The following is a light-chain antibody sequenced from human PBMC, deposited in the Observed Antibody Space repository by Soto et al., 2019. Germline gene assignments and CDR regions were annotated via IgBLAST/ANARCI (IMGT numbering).Light chain of an antibody. Sequence: DIQMTQSPSTVSASVGDRVTITCRASQSISRWLAWYRQKPGKAPNLLIYDASSLESGVPSRFSGSGSETEFTLTISSLLPDDFATYYCQQYNSYPRTFGQGTKVEVK. CDR3: QQYNSYPRT. J-gene: IGKJ1*01. V-gene: IGKV1-5*01. CDR2: DAS. CDR1: QSISRW.